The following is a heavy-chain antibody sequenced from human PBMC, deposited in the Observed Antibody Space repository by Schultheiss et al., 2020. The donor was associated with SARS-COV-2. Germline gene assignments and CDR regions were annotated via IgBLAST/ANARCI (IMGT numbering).Heavy chain of an antibody. D-gene: IGHD3-10*01. CDR2: ISYDGSNK. CDR1: GFTFSNYT. V-gene: IGHV3-30*07. CDR3: ARDFDTMVRGVIWLGMDV. J-gene: IGHJ6*02. Sequence: GGSLRLSCAASGFTFSNYTMHWVRQAPGKGLEWVAVISYDGSNKYYADSVKGRFTISRDNAKNSLYLQMNSLRAEDTAVYYCARDFDTMVRGVIWLGMDVWGQGTTVTVSS.